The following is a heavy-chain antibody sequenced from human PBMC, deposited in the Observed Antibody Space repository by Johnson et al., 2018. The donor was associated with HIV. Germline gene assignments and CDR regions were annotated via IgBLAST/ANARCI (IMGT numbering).Heavy chain of an antibody. CDR3: ARVGQVVWDAFDI. CDR1: GFTFSDYD. Sequence: QVQLVESGGGLVKPGGSLRLTCAASGFTFSDYDMNWIRQAPGKGLEWVSYISGSGSTIYYADSVKGRFTISRDNAKNSLYLQMNSLRAEDTAVYYCARVGQVVWDAFDIWGQGTMVTVSS. J-gene: IGHJ3*02. D-gene: IGHD2-21*01. CDR2: ISGSGSTI. V-gene: IGHV3-11*04.